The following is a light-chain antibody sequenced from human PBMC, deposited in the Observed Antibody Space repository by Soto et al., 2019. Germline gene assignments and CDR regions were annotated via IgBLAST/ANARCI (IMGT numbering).Light chain of an antibody. CDR2: AAS. CDR3: QQINSYPRT. V-gene: IGKV1-9*01. J-gene: IGKJ4*01. CDR1: QGIGGY. Sequence: DIQLTQSPSFLSASVGDRVTITCRASQGIGGYLAWYQQKSGKAPKLLMYAASTLQSGVPSRFSGSGSGTEFTLTINTLQPEDFVTYYCQQINSYPRTFGGGTKVDI.